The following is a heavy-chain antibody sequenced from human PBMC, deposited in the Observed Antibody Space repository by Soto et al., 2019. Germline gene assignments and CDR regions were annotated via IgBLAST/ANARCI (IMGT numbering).Heavy chain of an antibody. J-gene: IGHJ4*02. D-gene: IGHD3-10*01. CDR2: IKQDGSEK. Sequence: EVQLVESGGGLVQPGGSLRLSCAASGFTFSSYWMSWVRQAPGKGLEWVANIKQDGSEKYYVDSVKGRFTISRDNAKNSLYLQMNSPRAEEKAVYYCASDLGGCRSGAYFDYWGQGTLVTVSS. V-gene: IGHV3-7*05. CDR1: GFTFSSYW. CDR3: ASDLGGCRSGAYFDY.